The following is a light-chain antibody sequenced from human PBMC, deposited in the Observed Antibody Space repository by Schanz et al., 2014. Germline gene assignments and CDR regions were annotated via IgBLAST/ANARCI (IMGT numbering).Light chain of an antibody. J-gene: IGLJ2*01. CDR1: SSDVGGYNY. CDR2: DVS. CDR3: SSYAGSNNVV. Sequence: QSALTQPASVSGSPGQSITISCTGTSSDVGGYNYVSWYQQHPGKAPKLMIYDVSNRPSGVSNRFSGSKSGNTASLTISGLQAEDEADYYCSSYAGSNNVVLGGGTQLPV. V-gene: IGLV2-14*01.